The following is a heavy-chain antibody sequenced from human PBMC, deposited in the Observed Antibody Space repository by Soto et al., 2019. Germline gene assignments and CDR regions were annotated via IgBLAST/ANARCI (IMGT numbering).Heavy chain of an antibody. Sequence: EVQLVESGGGLVQPGGSLRLSCAASGVTVSSNYMSWVRQAPGKGLEWVSVIYSGGSTYYADSVKVRFTISRDNSKNTLYLQMNILRAGDTAVYYCARHAYIYGGGYFDYWGEGNLVTVSS. CDR3: ARHAYIYGGGYFDY. J-gene: IGHJ4*02. D-gene: IGHD5-18*01. CDR1: GVTVSSNY. V-gene: IGHV3-66*04. CDR2: IYSGGST.